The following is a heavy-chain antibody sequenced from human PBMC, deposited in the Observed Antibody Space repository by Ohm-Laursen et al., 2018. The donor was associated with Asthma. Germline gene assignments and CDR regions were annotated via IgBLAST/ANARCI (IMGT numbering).Heavy chain of an antibody. CDR1: GAAINSPSYG. J-gene: IGHJ6*02. V-gene: IGHV4-39*01. CDR2: IYNGGTT. CDR3: ARQLYNNQVYFHKMDV. Sequence: SETLSLTCNVYGAAINSPSYGWVWLRQPPGKRPEWIGRIYNGGTTHYNPSVQSRVTISADTSRNLFSLRLWSVTAADTATYYCARQLYNNQVYFHKMDVWGQGTTVRVSS. D-gene: IGHD3-3*01.